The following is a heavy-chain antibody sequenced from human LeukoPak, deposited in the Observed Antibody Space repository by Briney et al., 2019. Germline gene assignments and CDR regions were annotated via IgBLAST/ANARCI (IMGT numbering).Heavy chain of an antibody. J-gene: IGHJ4*02. V-gene: IGHV3-48*03. CDR2: ISSSGSTM. CDR1: GFTFSSYE. Sequence: PGGSLRLSCAASGFTFSSYEMNWVRQAPGKGLEWISYISSSGSTMYYADSVKGRFTISRDNAKNSLYLQMNSLRAEDTAICYCASSSWYALDYWGQGTLVTVSS. CDR3: ASSSWYALDY. D-gene: IGHD6-13*01.